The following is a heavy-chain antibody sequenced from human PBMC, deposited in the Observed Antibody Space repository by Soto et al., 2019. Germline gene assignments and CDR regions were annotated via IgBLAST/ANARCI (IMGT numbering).Heavy chain of an antibody. Sequence: SVKVSCKVSGGAFSTYTFSWVRQAPGQGLEWMGRIIPIFGTPYYAQKFQGRVTITADKSRSTVYIELSSLGSDDTAFYFCARGLKCRGNCLDNPKWFGTWGKETLV. J-gene: IGHJ5*02. CDR3: ARGLKCRGNCLDNPKWFGT. D-gene: IGHD2-15*01. CDR2: IIPIFGTP. CDR1: GGAFSTYT. V-gene: IGHV1-69*06.